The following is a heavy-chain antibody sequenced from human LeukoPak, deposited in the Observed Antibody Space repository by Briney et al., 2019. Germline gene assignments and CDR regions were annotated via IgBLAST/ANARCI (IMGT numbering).Heavy chain of an antibody. CDR1: GGSISSSSYY. CDR3: ASPSIQLWLPDI. J-gene: IGHJ3*02. Sequence: SETLSLTCTVSGGSISSSSYYWGWIRQPPGKGLEWIGSIYYSGSTYYNPSLKSRVTISVDTSKNQFSLKLSSVTAADTAVYYCASPSIQLWLPDIWGQGTMVTVSS. D-gene: IGHD5-18*01. V-gene: IGHV4-39*01. CDR2: IYYSGST.